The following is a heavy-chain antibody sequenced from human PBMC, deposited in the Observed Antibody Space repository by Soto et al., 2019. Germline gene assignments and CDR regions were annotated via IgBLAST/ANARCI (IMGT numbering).Heavy chain of an antibody. D-gene: IGHD4-17*01. V-gene: IGHV3-23*01. CDR3: ARGDDSGDWDFDY. CDR2: ISGTGGST. CDR1: GFTFRNYA. Sequence: EVQLLESGGGLVQPGGSLRLSCAASGFTFRNYAMTWVRQAPGKGLEWVSAISGTGGSTYYADSMKGRFTISRDNSKDTLSLQMNSLRAVASDIYYCARGDDSGDWDFDYWGQGTLVTVSS. J-gene: IGHJ4*02.